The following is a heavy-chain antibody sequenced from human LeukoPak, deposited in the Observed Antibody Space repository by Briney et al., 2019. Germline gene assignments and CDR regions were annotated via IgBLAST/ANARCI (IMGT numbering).Heavy chain of an antibody. Sequence: SETLSLTCTVSGGSISSYYWSWIRQPPGKGLEWIGYIYYSGSTNYNPSLKSRVTMSVDTSKNQFSLKLSSVTAADTAVYYCARDPAVALYFDYWGQGTLVTVSS. CDR3: ARDPAVALYFDY. J-gene: IGHJ4*02. V-gene: IGHV4-59*12. CDR1: GGSISSYY. D-gene: IGHD6-19*01. CDR2: IYYSGST.